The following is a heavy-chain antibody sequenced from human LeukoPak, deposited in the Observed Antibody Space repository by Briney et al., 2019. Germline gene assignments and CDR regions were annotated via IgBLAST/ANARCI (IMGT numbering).Heavy chain of an antibody. V-gene: IGHV1-24*01. J-gene: IGHJ5*02. CDR3: ARASGDRFDP. Sequence: ASVKVSCKVSGYTLTELSMHWVRQAPGKGLEWMGGFDPEDGETIYAQKFQGRVTITADESTSTAYMELSSLRSEDTAVYYCARASGDRFDPWGQGTLVTVSS. CDR1: GYTLTELS. CDR2: FDPEDGET. D-gene: IGHD2-21*01.